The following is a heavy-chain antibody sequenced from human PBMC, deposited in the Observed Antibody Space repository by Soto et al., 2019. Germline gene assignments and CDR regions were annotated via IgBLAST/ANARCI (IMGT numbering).Heavy chain of an antibody. Sequence: QVQLVESGGGLVKPGGSLRLSCAASGFTFSDYYMSWIRQAPGKGLAWVSYISSSGSTIYYADSVKGRFTISRDNAKNSLYLQMNSLRAEDTAVYYCAKEDYYGSGSYYTLPGYWGQGTLVTVSS. J-gene: IGHJ4*02. D-gene: IGHD3-10*01. CDR1: GFTFSDYY. V-gene: IGHV3-11*01. CDR2: ISSSGSTI. CDR3: AKEDYYGSGSYYTLPGY.